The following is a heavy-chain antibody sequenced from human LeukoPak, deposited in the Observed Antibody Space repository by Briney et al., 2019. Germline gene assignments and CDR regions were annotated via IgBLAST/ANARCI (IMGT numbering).Heavy chain of an antibody. CDR3: ARHTRLLGIVGATTSYYYYYMDV. CDR1: GGSISSYY. CDR2: IYTSGST. V-gene: IGHV4-4*09. Sequence: PSETLSLTCTVSGGSISSYYWSWIRQPPGKGLEWIGYIYTSGSTNYNPSLKSRVTISVDTSKNQFSLKLSSVTAADTAVYYCARHTRLLGIVGATTSYYYYYMDVWGKGTTVTVSS. D-gene: IGHD1-26*01. J-gene: IGHJ6*03.